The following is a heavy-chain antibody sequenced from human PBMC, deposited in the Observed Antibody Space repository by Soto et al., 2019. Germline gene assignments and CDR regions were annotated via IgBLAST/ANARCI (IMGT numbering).Heavy chain of an antibody. D-gene: IGHD1-1*01. V-gene: IGHV4-61*01. CDR2: IYYSGST. CDR1: GGSVSSGSYY. J-gene: IGHJ6*02. Sequence: QVQLQESGPGLVKPSETLSLTCTVSGGSVSSGSYYWSWIRQPPGKGLEWIGYIYYSGSTNYNPYLKSRVTIPVDTSKNQFSLKLSSVTAADTAVYYCAREGVQLERLGMDVWGQGTTVTVSS. CDR3: AREGVQLERLGMDV.